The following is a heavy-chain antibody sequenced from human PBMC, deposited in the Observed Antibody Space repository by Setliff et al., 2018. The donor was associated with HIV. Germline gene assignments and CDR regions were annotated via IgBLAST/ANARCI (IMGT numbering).Heavy chain of an antibody. D-gene: IGHD6-25*01. CDR2: INYDENSE. V-gene: IGHV3-30*02. Sequence: AGGSLRLSCAASGFTFSAHGMHWVRQAPGKGLEWVTFINYDENSEYYADSVKGRVTISRDNFRNTVDLQMNNLRPEDTAVYYCAKDGDYRSGDYDAFDIWGQGTMVTVSS. CDR3: AKDGDYRSGDYDAFDI. CDR1: GFTFSAHG. J-gene: IGHJ3*02.